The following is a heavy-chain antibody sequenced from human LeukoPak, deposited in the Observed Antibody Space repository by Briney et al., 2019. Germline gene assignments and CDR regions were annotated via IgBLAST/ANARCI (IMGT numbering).Heavy chain of an antibody. Sequence: GGSLRLSCAASGFSFSDYYMDWVRQAPGKGLKLVARIKNKANSYTTHYAESVRGRFTISRDDSKNSLYLQMNSLKTADTAVYYCVDLGSTVGYWGQGTLVTVSS. V-gene: IGHV3-72*01. CDR1: GFSFSDYY. J-gene: IGHJ4*02. D-gene: IGHD4-23*01. CDR2: IKNKANSYTT. CDR3: VDLGSTVGY.